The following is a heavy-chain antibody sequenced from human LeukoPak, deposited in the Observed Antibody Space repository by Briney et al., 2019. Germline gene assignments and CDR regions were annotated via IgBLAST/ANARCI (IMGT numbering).Heavy chain of an antibody. CDR2: INPNSGGT. Sequence: GASVKVSCKASGYTFTGYYMHWGRQAPGQGREGMGWINPNSGGTNYAQKFQGRVTITRDTSISTAYMELSRLRSDDTAVYYCARDLHNWNYRFDYWGQGTLVTVSS. CDR3: ARDLHNWNYRFDY. CDR1: GYTFTGYY. J-gene: IGHJ4*02. D-gene: IGHD1-7*01. V-gene: IGHV1-2*02.